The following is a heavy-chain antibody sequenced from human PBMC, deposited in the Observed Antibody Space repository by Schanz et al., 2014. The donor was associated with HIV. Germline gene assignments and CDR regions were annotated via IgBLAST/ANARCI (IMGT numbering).Heavy chain of an antibody. CDR3: ARDRISTVGAPHFDL. CDR1: GFTFSSYG. CDR2: IWYDGSNK. V-gene: IGHV3-33*01. J-gene: IGHJ4*02. D-gene: IGHD1-26*01. Sequence: QVQLVESGGGVVQPGRSLRLSCAASGFTFSSYGMHWVRQAPGKGLEWVAVIWYDGSNKYYADSVKGRFTISRDNSKNTLFLQMNSLRAEDTAVYYCARDRISTVGAPHFDLWGLGTLVTVSS.